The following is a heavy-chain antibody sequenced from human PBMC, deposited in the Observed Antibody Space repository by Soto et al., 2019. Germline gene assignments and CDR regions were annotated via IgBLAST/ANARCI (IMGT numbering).Heavy chain of an antibody. V-gene: IGHV1-3*01. CDR3: ARDSKMYNWNYPDAFDI. J-gene: IGHJ3*02. CDR2: INAGNGNT. CDR1: GYTFTIYA. Sequence: ASVKVSCKASGYTFTIYAMHWVRQAPGQRLEWMGWINAGNGNTKYSQKFQGRVTITRDTSASTPYMELSSLRSEDTAVYYCARDSKMYNWNYPDAFDIWGQGTMVTVSS. D-gene: IGHD1-7*01.